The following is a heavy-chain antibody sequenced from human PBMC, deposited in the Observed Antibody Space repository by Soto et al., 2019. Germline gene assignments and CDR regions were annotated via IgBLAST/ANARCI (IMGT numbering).Heavy chain of an antibody. V-gene: IGHV1-2*02. CDR2: INPNSGGT. J-gene: IGHJ6*02. Sequence: GASVKVSCKASGYTFTGYYMHWVRQAPGQGLEWMGWINPNSGGTNYAQKFQGRVTMTRDTSISTAYMELSRLRSDDTAVYYCARDPNGSRGYSGYDFFYYYYGMDVWGQGTTVTVS. CDR3: ARDPNGSRGYSGYDFFYYYYGMDV. CDR1: GYTFTGYY. D-gene: IGHD5-12*01.